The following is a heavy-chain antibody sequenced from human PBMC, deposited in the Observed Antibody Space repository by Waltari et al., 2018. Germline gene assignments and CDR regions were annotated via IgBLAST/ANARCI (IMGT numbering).Heavy chain of an antibody. D-gene: IGHD5-18*01. CDR1: GGTFSSYA. J-gene: IGHJ4*02. V-gene: IGHV1-69*13. Sequence: QVQLVQSGAEVKKPGSSVKVSCKASGGTFSSYAISWVRQAPGQGLEWMGGSNPIFGTAKYEREFQGRVTITADESTSTAYMELSSLRSEDTAVYYCARGGDGYSPGGYFDYWGQGTLVTVSS. CDR3: ARGGDGYSPGGYFDY. CDR2: SNPIFGTA.